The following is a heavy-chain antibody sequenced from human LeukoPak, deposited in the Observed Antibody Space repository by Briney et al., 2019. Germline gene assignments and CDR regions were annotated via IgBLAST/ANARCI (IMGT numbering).Heavy chain of an antibody. Sequence: ASVKVSCKASGYTFTGYYMHWVRQVPGQGLEWMGWINPNSGGTNYAQKFQGRVTMTRDTSISTAYMELSRLRSDDTAVYYCAGVQWELLPVFDYWGQETLVTVSS. D-gene: IGHD1-26*01. CDR3: AGVQWELLPVFDY. J-gene: IGHJ4*02. CDR1: GYTFTGYY. V-gene: IGHV1-2*02. CDR2: INPNSGGT.